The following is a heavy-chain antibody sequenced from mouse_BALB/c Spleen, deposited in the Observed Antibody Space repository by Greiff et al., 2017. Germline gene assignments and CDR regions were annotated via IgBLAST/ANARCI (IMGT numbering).Heavy chain of an antibody. J-gene: IGHJ3*01. D-gene: IGHD2-3*01. Sequence: VQLQQSGAELAKPGASVKMSCKASGYTFTSYWMHWVKQRPEQGLEWIGRIDPANGNTKYDPKFQGKATITADTSSNTAYLQLSSLTSEDTAVYYCARDGYYGAYWGQGTLVTVSA. V-gene: IGHV14-3*02. CDR2: IDPANGNT. CDR3: ARDGYYGAY. CDR1: GYTFTSYW.